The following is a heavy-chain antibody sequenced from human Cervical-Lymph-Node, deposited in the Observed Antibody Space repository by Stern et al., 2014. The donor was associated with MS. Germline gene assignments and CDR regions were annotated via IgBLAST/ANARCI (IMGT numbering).Heavy chain of an antibody. CDR2: ISYDGSAN. D-gene: IGHD1-14*01. J-gene: IGHJ4*02. CDR3: ARDLGNQQYGSYFDL. Sequence: VQLVESGGGVVHPGRSLRLSCAASGFTFTTYHMHWVRQAPGKGLEWVAVISYDGSANYSADSVKGRFTMSRDNSKNTLYLKMISLRAEDTAVYYCARDLGNQQYGSYFDLWGQGTLVIVSS. CDR1: GFTFTTYH. V-gene: IGHV3-30-3*01.